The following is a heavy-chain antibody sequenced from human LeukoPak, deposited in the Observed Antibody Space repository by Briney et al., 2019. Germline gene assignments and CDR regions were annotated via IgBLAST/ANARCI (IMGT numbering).Heavy chain of an antibody. CDR2: IYHSGST. V-gene: IGHV4-38-2*01. Sequence: SETLSLXCAVSGYSISSGYYWGWIRQPPGKGLEWIGSIYHSGSTYYNPSLKSRVTISVDTSKNQFSLKLSSVTAADTAVYYCASQTYYDFWSGYYMEFDYWGQGTLVTVSS. CDR3: ASQTYYDFWSGYYMEFDY. J-gene: IGHJ4*02. D-gene: IGHD3-3*01. CDR1: GYSISSGYY.